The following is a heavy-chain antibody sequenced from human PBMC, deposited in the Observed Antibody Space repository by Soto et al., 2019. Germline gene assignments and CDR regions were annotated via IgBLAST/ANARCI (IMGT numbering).Heavy chain of an antibody. Sequence: LSLTCAVSGVSISSHDWWTWVRQPPGKGLEWLSYIGNSGNSIYYADSVKGRFTISRDNAKNSLYLQMSSLRAEDTAVDYCVKGYSNQGDYWGRGTLVSVSS. CDR1: GVSISSHDW. D-gene: IGHD1-26*01. CDR3: VKGYSNQGDY. J-gene: IGHJ4*02. V-gene: IGHV3-11*01. CDR2: IGNSGNSI.